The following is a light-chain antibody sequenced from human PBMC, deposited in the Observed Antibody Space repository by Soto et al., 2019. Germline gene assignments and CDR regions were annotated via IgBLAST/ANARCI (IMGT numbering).Light chain of an antibody. J-gene: IGKJ4*01. CDR3: QQYNNWPPIT. V-gene: IGKV3-15*01. Sequence: EIVLTQSPGTLSLSPGERTTLSFMSSQSVSSSYLAWYQQKPGQAPRLLIYGASTRATGIPARFSGSGSGTDFTLTISSLQSEDFAVYYCQQYNNWPPITFGGGTKVDIK. CDR1: QSVSSSY. CDR2: GAS.